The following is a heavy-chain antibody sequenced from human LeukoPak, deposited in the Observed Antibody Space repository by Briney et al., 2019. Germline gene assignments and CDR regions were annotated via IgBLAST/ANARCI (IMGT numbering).Heavy chain of an antibody. CDR3: ASGYSYGTKPYDY. Sequence: SETLSLTCTVSGGSISSSSYYWGWIRQPPGRGLEWIGRIYYSGSTYYNPSLKSRVTISVDTSKNQCSLKLSSVTAADTAVYYCASGYSYGTKPYDYWGQGTLVTVSS. D-gene: IGHD5-18*01. V-gene: IGHV4-39*01. CDR1: GGSISSSSYY. CDR2: IYYSGST. J-gene: IGHJ4*02.